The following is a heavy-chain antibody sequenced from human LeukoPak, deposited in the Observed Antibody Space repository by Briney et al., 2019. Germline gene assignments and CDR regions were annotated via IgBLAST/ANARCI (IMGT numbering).Heavy chain of an antibody. V-gene: IGHV3-66*01. J-gene: IGHJ3*02. Sequence: GGSLRLSCAASEFSVGSNYMTWVRQAPGKGLEWVSLIYSGGSTYYADSVKGRFTISRDNSKNTLYLQMNSLRAEDTAVYYCAKTHYYIFDIWGQGTMVTVSS. CDR1: EFSVGSNY. D-gene: IGHD3-10*01. CDR2: IYSGGST. CDR3: AKTHYYIFDI.